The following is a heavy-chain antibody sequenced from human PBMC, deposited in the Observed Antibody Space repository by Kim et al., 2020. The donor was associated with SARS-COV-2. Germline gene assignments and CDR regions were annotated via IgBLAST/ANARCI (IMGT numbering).Heavy chain of an antibody. CDR1: GFTFSSYG. V-gene: IGHV3-30*18. CDR2: ISYDGSNK. CDR3: AQDLKGYFDWLRSRFYNYYGMDV. Sequence: GGSLRLSCAASGFTFSSYGMHWVRQAPGKGLEWVAVISYDGSNKYYADSVKGRFTISRDNSKNTLELQMNSLRAEDTAVYYCAQDLKGYFDWLRSRFYNYYGMDVWGQGPTVTVSS. J-gene: IGHJ6*02. D-gene: IGHD3-9*01.